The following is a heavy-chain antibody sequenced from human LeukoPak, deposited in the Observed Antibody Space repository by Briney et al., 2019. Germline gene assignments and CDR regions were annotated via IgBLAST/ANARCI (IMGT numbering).Heavy chain of an antibody. Sequence: GESLKISCKVSGFIFSSSWITWVRQMPGKGLEWMGIFYPYDSDIRYSPSFQGHVTFSADMSTDTAYLQLNNLKASDTAIYFCARAAPGTRWFDPWGQGTLVTVSS. J-gene: IGHJ5*02. D-gene: IGHD1-1*01. CDR1: GFIFSSSW. CDR2: FYPYDSDI. CDR3: ARAAPGTRWFDP. V-gene: IGHV5-51*01.